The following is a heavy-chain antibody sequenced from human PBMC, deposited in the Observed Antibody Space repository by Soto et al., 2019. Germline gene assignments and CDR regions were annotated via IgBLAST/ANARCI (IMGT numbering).Heavy chain of an antibody. J-gene: IGHJ4*02. CDR1: GGTFSSYT. D-gene: IGHD4-17*01. CDR2: IIPILGIA. V-gene: IGHV1-69*02. CDR3: ARVLLHGDFERTPFDY. Sequence: ASVKVSCKASGGTFSSYTISWVRQAPGQGLEWMGRIIPILGIANYAQKFQGRVTITADKSTSTAYMELSSLRSEDTAVYYCARVLLHGDFERTPFDYWGQGTLVTVSS.